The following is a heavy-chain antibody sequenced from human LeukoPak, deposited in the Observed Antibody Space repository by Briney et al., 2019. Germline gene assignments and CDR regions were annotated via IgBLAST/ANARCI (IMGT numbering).Heavy chain of an antibody. CDR2: IYRGGST. CDR1: GFTVGSNY. D-gene: IGHD3-22*01. V-gene: IGHV3-66*04. Sequence: PGGSLRLSCAASGFTVGSNYMSWVRQAPGKGLEWVSIIYRGGSTNYADSVKGRFTISRDTSKNTLYLQKNSLRAEDTAAYYCARLSANSSAYFFDYWGQGTLVTVSS. J-gene: IGHJ4*02. CDR3: ARLSANSSAYFFDY.